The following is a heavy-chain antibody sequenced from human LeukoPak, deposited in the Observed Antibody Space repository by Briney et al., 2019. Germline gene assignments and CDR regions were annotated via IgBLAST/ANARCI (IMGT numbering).Heavy chain of an antibody. CDR2: IKSKTDGGTT. V-gene: IGHV3-15*01. D-gene: IGHD5-18*01. CDR1: GFTFSNVW. CDR3: TTARGYSYGSSYFDY. Sequence: GGSLRLSCAASGFTFSNVWMSWVRQAPGKGLEWVGRIKSKTDGGTTDYAAPVKGRFTISRDDSKNTLYLQMNSLKTEDTAVYYCTTARGYSYGSSYFDYWGQGTLVTVSS. J-gene: IGHJ4*02.